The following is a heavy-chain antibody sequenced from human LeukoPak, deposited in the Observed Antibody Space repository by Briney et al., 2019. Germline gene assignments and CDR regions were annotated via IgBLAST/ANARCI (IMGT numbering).Heavy chain of an antibody. CDR2: INHSGST. CDR1: GGSFSGYY. J-gene: IGHJ4*02. D-gene: IGHD2-2*01. V-gene: IGHV4-34*01. CDR3: ARGFVYCSSTSCYSPYFDY. Sequence: SETLSLTCAVYGGSFSGYYWSWIRQPPGKGLEWIGEINHSGSTNYNPSLKSRVTISVDTSKNQFSLKLSSVTAADTAVHYCARGFVYCSSTSCYSPYFDYWGQGTLVTVSS.